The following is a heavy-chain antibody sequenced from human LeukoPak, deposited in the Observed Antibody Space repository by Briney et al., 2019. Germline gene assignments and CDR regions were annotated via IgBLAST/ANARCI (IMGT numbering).Heavy chain of an antibody. Sequence: SETLSLTCTVSGGSISSSSYYWGWIRQPPGKGLVWIGSIYYSGSTYYNPSLKSRVTISVDTSKNQFSLKLSSVTAADTAVYYCARLRCSSTSCYFYYYYYGMDVWGQGTTVTVSS. CDR1: GGSISSSSYY. V-gene: IGHV4-39*01. J-gene: IGHJ6*02. CDR3: ARLRCSSTSCYFYYYYYGMDV. D-gene: IGHD2-2*01. CDR2: IYYSGST.